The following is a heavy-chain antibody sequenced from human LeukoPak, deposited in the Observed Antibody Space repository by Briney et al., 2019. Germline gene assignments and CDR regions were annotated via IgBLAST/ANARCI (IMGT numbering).Heavy chain of an antibody. CDR2: IDYSGST. J-gene: IGHJ5*02. Sequence: SETLSLTCTVSRGSSSSSNFYWGWIRQSPGKGLEWIGSIDYSGSTYYNPSLKSRVTISVDTSKNQFSLKLSSVTAADTAVYYCARARGIAAAAWFDPWGQGTLVTVSS. D-gene: IGHD6-13*01. CDR1: RGSSSSSNFY. CDR3: ARARGIAAAAWFDP. V-gene: IGHV4-39*01.